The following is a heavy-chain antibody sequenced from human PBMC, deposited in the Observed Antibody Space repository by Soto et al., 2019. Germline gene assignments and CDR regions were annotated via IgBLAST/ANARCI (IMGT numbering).Heavy chain of an antibody. Sequence: QLQLQESGSGLVKPSQTLSLTCAVSGGSISSGGYSWSWIRQPPGKGLEWIGYIYHSGSTYYNPSPKSRVTISVDRSKNQFSLKLSSVTAADTAVYYCARLGYYGSGSPAPNAFDIWGQGTMVTVSS. V-gene: IGHV4-30-2*01. CDR1: GGSISSGGYS. CDR3: ARLGYYGSGSPAPNAFDI. J-gene: IGHJ3*02. CDR2: IYHSGST. D-gene: IGHD3-10*01.